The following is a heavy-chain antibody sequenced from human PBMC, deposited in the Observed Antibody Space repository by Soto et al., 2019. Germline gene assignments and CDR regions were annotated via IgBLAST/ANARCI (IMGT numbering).Heavy chain of an antibody. D-gene: IGHD2-15*01. CDR1: GGSISSGGYY. CDR3: ARACSGGSCYPHYYYYGMDV. CDR2: IYYSGST. V-gene: IGHV4-31*03. Sequence: SETLSLTCTFSGGSISSGGYYWSWIRQHPGKGLVWIGYIYYSGSTYYNPSLKSRVTISVDTSKNQFSLKLSSVTAADTAVYYCARACSGGSCYPHYYYYGMDVWGQGTTVTAP. J-gene: IGHJ6*02.